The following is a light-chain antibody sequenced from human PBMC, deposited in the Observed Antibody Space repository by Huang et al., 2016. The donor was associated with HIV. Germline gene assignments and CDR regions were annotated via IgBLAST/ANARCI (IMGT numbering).Light chain of an antibody. Sequence: DVVLTQSPEFLSVSPGERATINCKSTQSLLYSLNGKNYLAWFQQKPGRPPTLLLYWASKRESGVPDRFTGSGSGTDFTLTINNVQAEDVAQYYCLQYYKIPLTFGQGTAVEIK. CDR2: WAS. J-gene: IGKJ4*01. CDR1: QSLLYSLNGKNY. CDR3: LQYYKIPLT. V-gene: IGKV4-1*01.